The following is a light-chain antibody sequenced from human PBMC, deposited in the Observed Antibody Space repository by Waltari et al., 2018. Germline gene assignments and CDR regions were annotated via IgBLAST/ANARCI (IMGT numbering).Light chain of an antibody. CDR2: GAS. V-gene: IGKV3-15*01. J-gene: IGKJ1*01. Sequence: EIVLTQSPATLSVSPGERATLFCRASHSIRNNLAWYQQKPGQAPRLLIYGASTRATGIPARVSGSGSGTEFTLTISSLQSEDFAVYYCQQFNTWWTFGQGTKVEFK. CDR1: HSIRNN. CDR3: QQFNTWWT.